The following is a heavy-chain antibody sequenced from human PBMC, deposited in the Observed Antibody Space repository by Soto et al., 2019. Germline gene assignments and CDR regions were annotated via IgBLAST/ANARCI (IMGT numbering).Heavy chain of an antibody. J-gene: IGHJ4*02. Sequence: EVPLVESGGGLVQPGGSLRLSCAASGFTFSTYSMNWVRQAPGKGLEWVSYISSSSSTIYYVDSVKGRFTISRDNAKNSLYLQMNSLRAEDSAVYYCAREIMSYATYWGQGTLVTVSS. CDR1: GFTFSTYS. CDR3: AREIMSYATY. V-gene: IGHV3-48*01. CDR2: ISSSSSTI. D-gene: IGHD2-8*01.